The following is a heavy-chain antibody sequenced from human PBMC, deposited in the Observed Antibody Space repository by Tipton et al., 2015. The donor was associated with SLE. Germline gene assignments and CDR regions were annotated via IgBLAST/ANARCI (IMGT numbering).Heavy chain of an antibody. J-gene: IGHJ3*02. CDR3: ASLAGHPWEDAFDI. CDR1: GGSISSSSYY. Sequence: TLSLTCTVSGGSISSSSYYWGWIRQPPGKGLEWIGSIYYSGSTYYNPSLKSRVTISVDTSKNQFSLKLSSVTAADTAVYYCASLAGHPWEDAFDIWGQGTMVTVSS. CDR2: IYYSGST. V-gene: IGHV4-39*07. D-gene: IGHD1-26*01.